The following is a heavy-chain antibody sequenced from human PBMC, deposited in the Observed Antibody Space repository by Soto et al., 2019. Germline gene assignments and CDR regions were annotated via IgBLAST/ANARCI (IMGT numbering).Heavy chain of an antibody. CDR2: IIPIFGTA. V-gene: IGHV1-69*13. CDR3: ARVPEPRREEGFYYYYYGMDV. D-gene: IGHD1-26*01. CDR1: GGTFSSYA. J-gene: IGHJ6*02. Sequence: SVKVSCKASGGTFSSYAISWVRQAPGQGLEWMGGIIPIFGTANYAQKFQGRVTITADESTSTAYMELSSLRSEDTAVYYCARVPEPRREEGFYYYYYGMDVWGQGTTVTVSS.